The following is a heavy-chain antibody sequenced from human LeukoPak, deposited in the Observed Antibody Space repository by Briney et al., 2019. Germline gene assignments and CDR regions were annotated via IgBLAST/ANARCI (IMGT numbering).Heavy chain of an antibody. V-gene: IGHV1-69*13. CDR3: AREFGGTAMVPLSYYGMDV. CDR1: GYTFTSYG. Sequence: SVKVSCKASGYTFTSYGISWVRQAPGQGREWMGGIIPIFGTANYAQKFQGRVTITADESTSTAYMELSSLRSEDTAVYYCAREFGGTAMVPLSYYGMDVWGQGTTVTVSS. CDR2: IIPIFGTA. J-gene: IGHJ6*02. D-gene: IGHD5-18*01.